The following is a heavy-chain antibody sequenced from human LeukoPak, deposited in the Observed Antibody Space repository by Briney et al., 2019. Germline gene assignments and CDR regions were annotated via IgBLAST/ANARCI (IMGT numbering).Heavy chain of an antibody. CDR1: GGSINTYY. CDR2: IHSSGST. Sequence: SETLSLTCAVSGGSINTYYWSWIRQPAGKGLEWIGYIHSSGSTHSTPSLKSRVAISVDTSKNQFSLKMNSVTAADTAVYYCARVRSIEGWFDPWGQGTLVTVSS. V-gene: IGHV4-59*01. CDR3: ARVRSIEGWFDP. J-gene: IGHJ5*02.